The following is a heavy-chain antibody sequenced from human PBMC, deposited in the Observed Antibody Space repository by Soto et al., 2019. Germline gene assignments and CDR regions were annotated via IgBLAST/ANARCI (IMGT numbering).Heavy chain of an antibody. CDR3: ARVDRGLPDY. CDR2: ISAYNGST. Sequence: GASVKVSCKASGYTFSSYGISWVRQAPGQGLEWMGWISAYNGSTSYAQKFQGRVTMTRDTSTSTVYMELSSLRSEDTAVYYCARVDRGLPDYWGQGTLVTVSS. J-gene: IGHJ4*02. V-gene: IGHV1-18*01. CDR1: GYTFSSYG. D-gene: IGHD3-10*01.